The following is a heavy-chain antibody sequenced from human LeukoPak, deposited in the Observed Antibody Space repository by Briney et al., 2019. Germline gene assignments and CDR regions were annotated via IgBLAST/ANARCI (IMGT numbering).Heavy chain of an antibody. CDR1: GFTFSSYG. CDR2: ISYDGSNK. J-gene: IGHJ3*02. D-gene: IGHD3-22*01. V-gene: IGHV3-30*03. Sequence: PGRSLRLSCAASGFTFSSYGMHWVRQAPGKGLEWVAVISYDGSNKYYADSVKGRFTISRDNSKNTLYLQMNSLRAEDTAVYYCASEGDSSGYQDHAFDIWGQGTMVTVSS. CDR3: ASEGDSSGYQDHAFDI.